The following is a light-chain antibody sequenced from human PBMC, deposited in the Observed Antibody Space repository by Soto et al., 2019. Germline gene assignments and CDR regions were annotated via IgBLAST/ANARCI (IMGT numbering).Light chain of an antibody. V-gene: IGLV2-14*01. CDR2: GVT. Sequence: QPVLTQPASMSGSPGQSITISCTGTSSDVGAYSFVSWYQHHPGKAPNLMIYGVTHRPSGVSNRFSGSKSGNTASLTISGLQAEDEADYYCSSFTTSSTYVFGTGTKLTVL. CDR3: SSFTTSSTYV. J-gene: IGLJ1*01. CDR1: SSDVGAYSF.